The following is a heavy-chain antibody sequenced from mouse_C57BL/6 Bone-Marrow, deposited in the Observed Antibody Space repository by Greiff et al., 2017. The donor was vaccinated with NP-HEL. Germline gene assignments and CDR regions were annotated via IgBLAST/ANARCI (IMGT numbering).Heavy chain of an antibody. CDR3: ARLGVSYWYFDV. V-gene: IGHV5-17*01. CDR1: GFTFSDYG. Sequence: EVKLQESGGGLVKPGGSLKLSCAASGFTFSDYGMHWVRQAPEKGLEWVAYISSGSSTIYYADTVKGRFTISRDNAKNTLFLQMTSLRSEDTAMYYCARLGVSYWYFDVWGTGTTVTVSS. J-gene: IGHJ1*03. CDR2: ISSGSSTI. D-gene: IGHD4-1*01.